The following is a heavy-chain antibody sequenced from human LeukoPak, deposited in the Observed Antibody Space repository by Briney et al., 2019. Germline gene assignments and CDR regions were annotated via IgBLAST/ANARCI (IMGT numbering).Heavy chain of an antibody. V-gene: IGHV4-30-4*01. CDR1: GGSITNGDCY. J-gene: IGHJ4*02. Sequence: SETLSLTCTVSGGSITNGDCYWSWLRQPPGKGLEWIGYIYYSGSTYYNPSLKSRVTISVDTSKNQFSLKLSSVTAADTAVYYCARVLATWGIAAAGTPYYFDYWGQGTLVTVSS. CDR2: IYYSGST. CDR3: ARVLATWGIAAAGTPYYFDY. D-gene: IGHD6-13*01.